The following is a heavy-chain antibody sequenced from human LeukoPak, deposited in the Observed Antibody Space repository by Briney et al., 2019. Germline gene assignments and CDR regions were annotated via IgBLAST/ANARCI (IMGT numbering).Heavy chain of an antibody. CDR3: ARGSDPYQLLAFDY. D-gene: IGHD2-2*01. V-gene: IGHV1-69*05. CDR1: GGTFSSYA. J-gene: IGHJ4*02. CDR2: IIPIFGTA. Sequence: GASVKVSCKASGGTFSSYAISWVRQAPGQGLEWMGGIIPIFGTANYAQKFQGRVTITTDESTSTAYMELSSLRSEDTAVYYCARGSDPYQLLAFDYWGQGTLVTVSS.